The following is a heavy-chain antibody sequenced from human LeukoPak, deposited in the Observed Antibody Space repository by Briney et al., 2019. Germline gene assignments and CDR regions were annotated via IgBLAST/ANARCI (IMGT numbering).Heavy chain of an antibody. CDR2: ISYDGSNK. V-gene: IGHV3-30*01. J-gene: IGHJ4*02. CDR1: GFTFSSYA. CDR3: ARDLYYYDSSGYDY. Sequence: PGRSLRLSCAASGFTFSSYAMHWVRQAPGKGLEWVAVISYDGSNKYYADSVKGRFTISRDNSKNTLYLQMNSLRAEDTAVYYCARDLYYYDSSGYDYWGQGTLVTVSS. D-gene: IGHD3-22*01.